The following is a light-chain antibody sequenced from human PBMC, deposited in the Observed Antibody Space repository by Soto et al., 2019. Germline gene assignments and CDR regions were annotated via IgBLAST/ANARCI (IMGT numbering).Light chain of an antibody. CDR3: QTWGTGIRV. CDR2: LNSDGSH. J-gene: IGLJ3*02. V-gene: IGLV4-69*01. Sequence: QPVLTQSPSASASLGASVKLTCTLSSGHSSYAIAWHQQQPEKGPRYLMKLNSDGSHTKGDGIPDRFSGSSSGAERYLTISSLQSEDQAAYYCQTWGTGIRVFGGGTKLTVL. CDR1: SGHSSYA.